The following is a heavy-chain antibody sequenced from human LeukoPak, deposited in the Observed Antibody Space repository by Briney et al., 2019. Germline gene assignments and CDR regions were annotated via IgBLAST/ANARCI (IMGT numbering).Heavy chain of an antibody. D-gene: IGHD3-10*01. Sequence: ASVKVSCKASGYIFTNYGISWVRQAPGQGLEWMGWISANNGNTKYAQKLQGRVIMTTDTSTSTAYMELRSLRSDDTAVYYCARDLDRYGSGSYPRYGMDVWGQGTTVTVSS. CDR2: ISANNGNT. CDR3: ARDLDRYGSGSYPRYGMDV. CDR1: GYIFTNYG. J-gene: IGHJ6*02. V-gene: IGHV1-18*01.